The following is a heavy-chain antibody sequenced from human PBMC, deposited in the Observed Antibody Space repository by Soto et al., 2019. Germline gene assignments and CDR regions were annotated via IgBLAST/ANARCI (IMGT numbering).Heavy chain of an antibody. CDR3: AKPRINWNNFDD. V-gene: IGHV3-30*18. CDR1: GFTFSSYV. J-gene: IGHJ4*02. Sequence: QVQLVESGGGVVQPGRSLRLSCAASGFTFSSYVMHWVRQAPGKGLEWVAVISYDGSNKYYADSVKGRFTISRDNSKNTLYLQMNSLRAQDTAVYYCAKPRINWNNFDDWGQSTLLTVSS. CDR2: ISYDGSNK. D-gene: IGHD1-1*01.